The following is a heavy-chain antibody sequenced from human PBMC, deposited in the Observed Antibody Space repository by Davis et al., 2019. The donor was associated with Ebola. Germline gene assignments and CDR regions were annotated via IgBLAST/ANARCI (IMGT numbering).Heavy chain of an antibody. CDR1: AFTFSNYW. CDR2: IKQDGSEK. V-gene: IGHV3-7*04. J-gene: IGHJ5*02. Sequence: GESLKISCEASAFTFSNYWMSWVRQAPGKGLEWVANIKQDGSEKYYVDSVKGRYTISRDNAKNSLYLQMNSLRAEDTAVYYCARARISWGQGTLVTVSS. CDR3: ARARIS.